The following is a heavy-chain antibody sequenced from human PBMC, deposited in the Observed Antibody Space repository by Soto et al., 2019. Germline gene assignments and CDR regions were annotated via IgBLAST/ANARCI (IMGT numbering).Heavy chain of an antibody. CDR3: ARKTVIVVVPAATDYYYYYGTDV. CDR1: GGSISSSNW. V-gene: IGHV4-4*02. J-gene: IGHJ6*02. CDR2: IYHSGST. D-gene: IGHD2-2*01. Sequence: SETLSLTCAVSGGSISSSNWWSWVRQPPGKGLEWIGEIYHSGSTNYNPSLKSRVTISVDKSKNQFSLKLSSVTAADTAVYYCARKTVIVVVPAATDYYYYYGTDVCGQGTTVTVSS.